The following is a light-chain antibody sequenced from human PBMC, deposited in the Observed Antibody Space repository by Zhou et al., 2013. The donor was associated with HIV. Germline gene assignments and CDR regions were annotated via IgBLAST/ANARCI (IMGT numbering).Light chain of an antibody. Sequence: EFVLTQSPGTLSLSPGERATLSCRASQSVSSSYLAWYQQKAGQAPRLLIYGASSRATGIPDRFSGSGSGTDFTLTIDRLEPEDFAVYFCQQYGSSPQTFGQGTKVDIK. CDR2: GAS. V-gene: IGKV3-20*01. CDR1: QSVSSSY. J-gene: IGKJ2*01. CDR3: QQYGSSPQT.